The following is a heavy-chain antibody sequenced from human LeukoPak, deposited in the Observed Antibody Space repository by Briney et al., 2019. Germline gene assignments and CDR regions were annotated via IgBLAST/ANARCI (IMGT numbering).Heavy chain of an antibody. Sequence: SQTLSLTCTVPGGSISSGGYYWSWIRQHPGKGLEWIGYIYYSGSTYYNPSLKSRVTISVDTSKNQFSLRLSSVTAADTAVYYCARFSQNWFDPWGQGTLVTVSS. V-gene: IGHV4-31*03. CDR1: GGSISSGGYY. CDR3: ARFSQNWFDP. J-gene: IGHJ5*02. CDR2: IYYSGST.